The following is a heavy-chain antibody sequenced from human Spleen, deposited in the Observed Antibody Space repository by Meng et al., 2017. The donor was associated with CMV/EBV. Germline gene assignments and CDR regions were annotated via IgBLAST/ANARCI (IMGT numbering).Heavy chain of an antibody. Sequence: GGSLRLSCAASGFTFSTYWMSWVRQAPGKGLEWVANINQDGSEKYYADSVKGRFTISRDNAKNLQYLQMNSLRAEDTAVYYCARGRRSASGIDPWGQGTLVTVSS. J-gene: IGHJ5*02. CDR3: ARGRRSASGIDP. V-gene: IGHV3-7*01. CDR1: GFTFSTYW. CDR2: INQDGSEK. D-gene: IGHD6-6*01.